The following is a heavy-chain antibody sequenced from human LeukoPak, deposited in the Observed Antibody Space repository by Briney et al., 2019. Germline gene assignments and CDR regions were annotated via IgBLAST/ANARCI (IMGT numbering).Heavy chain of an antibody. Sequence: GESLKISCKGSGYSFTSYWIGWVRQMPGKGLEWMGIIYPGDSDTRYSPSFQGQVTISADKSISTAYLQWSSLKASDTAMYYCARQASRFMVRGVINYYYGMDVWGQGTTVTVSS. CDR1: GYSFTSYW. CDR2: IYPGDSDT. CDR3: ARQASRFMVRGVINYYYGMDV. V-gene: IGHV5-51*01. J-gene: IGHJ6*02. D-gene: IGHD3-10*01.